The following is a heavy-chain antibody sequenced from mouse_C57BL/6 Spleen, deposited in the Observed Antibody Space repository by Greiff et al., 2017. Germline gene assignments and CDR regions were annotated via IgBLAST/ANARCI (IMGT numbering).Heavy chain of an antibody. D-gene: IGHD2-5*01. Sequence: EVQLQQSGPELVKPGASVKMSCKASGYTFPDYNMHWVKQSHGKSLEWIGYINPNNGGTSYNKKFKGKATLTVNKSSSTAYMELRSLTSEDSAVYYCARRAYYSNHCDYWGQGTTLTVSS. CDR3: ARRAYYSNHCDY. CDR2: INPNNGGT. V-gene: IGHV1-22*01. CDR1: GYTFPDYN. J-gene: IGHJ2*01.